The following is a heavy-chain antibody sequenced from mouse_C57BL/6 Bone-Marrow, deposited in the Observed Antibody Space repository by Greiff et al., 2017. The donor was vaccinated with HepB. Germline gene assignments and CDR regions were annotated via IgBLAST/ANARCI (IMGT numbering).Heavy chain of an antibody. D-gene: IGHD1-1*01. CDR1: GYTFTSYW. J-gene: IGHJ2*01. CDR3: ARGDYYYFDY. V-gene: IGHV1-59*01. CDR2: IDPSDSYT. Sequence: QVQLKQPGAELVRPGTSVKLSCKASGYTFTSYWMHWVKQRPGQGLEWIGVIDPSDSYTNYNQKFKGKATLTVDTSSSTAYMQLSSLTSEDSAVYYCARGDYYYFDYWGQGTTLTVSS.